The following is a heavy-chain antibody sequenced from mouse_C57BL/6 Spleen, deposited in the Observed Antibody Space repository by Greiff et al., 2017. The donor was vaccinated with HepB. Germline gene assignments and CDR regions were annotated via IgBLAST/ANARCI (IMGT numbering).Heavy chain of an antibody. V-gene: IGHV1-22*01. CDR1: GYTFTDYN. CDR3: ANGYYSYYFDY. J-gene: IGHJ2*01. CDR2: INPNNGGT. D-gene: IGHD2-3*01. Sequence: VHVKQSGPELVKPGASVKMSCKASGYTFTDYNMHWVKQSHGKSLEWIGYINPNNGGTSYNQKFKGKATLTVNKSSSTAYMELRSLTSEDSAVYYCANGYYSYYFDYWGQGTTLTVSS.